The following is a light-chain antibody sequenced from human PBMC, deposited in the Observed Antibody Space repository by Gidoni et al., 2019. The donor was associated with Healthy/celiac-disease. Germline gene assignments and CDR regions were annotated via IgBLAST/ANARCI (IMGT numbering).Light chain of an antibody. CDR3: QSYDSSLSGHWV. Sequence: QSVLTQPPSVSGAPGQRVTISCTGSSPNIVAGYDVHWYQQLPGTAHKLLIYGNSNRPSGVPDRFSGSKSGTSASLAITGLQAEDEADYYCQSYDSSLSGHWVFGGGTKLTVL. J-gene: IGLJ3*02. CDR2: GNS. V-gene: IGLV1-40*01. CDR1: SPNIVAGYD.